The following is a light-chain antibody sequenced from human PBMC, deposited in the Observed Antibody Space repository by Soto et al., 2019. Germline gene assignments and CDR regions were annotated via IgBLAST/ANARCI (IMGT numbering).Light chain of an antibody. V-gene: IGKV1-5*03. J-gene: IGKJ1*01. CDR2: KTS. CDR1: QSISSW. Sequence: DIHMTQSPSTLSASVGDRVTITCRASQSISSWLAWYQQKPGKAPKLLIYKTSSLEPGVPSRLSGSGSGTEFTFALRILQRDDFATYYCQQDKDYSWTYGQGTKVEVK. CDR3: QQDKDYSWT.